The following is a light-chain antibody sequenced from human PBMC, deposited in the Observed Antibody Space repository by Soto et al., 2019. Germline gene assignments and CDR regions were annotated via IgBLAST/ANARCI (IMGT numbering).Light chain of an antibody. CDR3: QQYSSSSWT. CDR2: GAS. J-gene: IGKJ1*01. V-gene: IGKV3-20*01. CDR1: QSVSSSY. Sequence: EIVLTQSPGTLSLSPGERATLSCRASQSVSSSYLAWYQQKPGQAPRLLIYGASSRAAGIPDRFSGGGSGTDVTLTISRLEPEDFAVFYCQQYSSSSWTFGQGTKVEIK.